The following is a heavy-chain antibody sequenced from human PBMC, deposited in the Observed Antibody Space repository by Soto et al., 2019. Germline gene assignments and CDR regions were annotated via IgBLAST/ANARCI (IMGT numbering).Heavy chain of an antibody. D-gene: IGHD4-17*01. CDR2: IYPGDSDT. CDR1: GYSFTSYW. J-gene: IGHJ3*02. CDR3: ARALGYGDLLSAFDI. Sequence: PGESLKISCKGSGYSFTSYWIGWVRQMPGKGLKWMGIIYPGDSDTRYSPSFQGQVTISADKSISTAYLQWSSLKASDTAMYYCARALGYGDLLSAFDIWGQGTMVTVSS. V-gene: IGHV5-51*01.